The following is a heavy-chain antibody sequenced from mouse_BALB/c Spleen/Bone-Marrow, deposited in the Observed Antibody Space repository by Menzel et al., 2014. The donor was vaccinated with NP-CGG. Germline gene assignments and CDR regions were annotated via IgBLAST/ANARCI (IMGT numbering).Heavy chain of an antibody. CDR2: IDPAHGNT. D-gene: IGHD1-2*01. Sequence: EVQLQQSGAELVKPGASVKLSCTASGFNIKDTYMHWVKQRPEQGLEWIGRIDPAHGNTKYDPKFQGKATITADTSSNTAYLQLSSLTSEDTAVYYCARGGTTATWYFDVWGAGTTVTVSS. CDR3: ARGGTTATWYFDV. CDR1: GFNIKDTY. V-gene: IGHV14-3*02. J-gene: IGHJ1*01.